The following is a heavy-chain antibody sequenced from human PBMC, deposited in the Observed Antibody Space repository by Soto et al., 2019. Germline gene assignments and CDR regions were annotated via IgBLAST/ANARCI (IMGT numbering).Heavy chain of an antibody. V-gene: IGHV4-4*02. Sequence: SETLSLTCAVSGGSISSSNWWSWVRQPPGKGLEWIGEIYHSGSTNYNPSLKSRVTISVDKSKNQFSLKLSSVTAADTAVYYCARDGCISTSCLIRNWFAPWGQGTLVTVSS. D-gene: IGHD2-2*01. J-gene: IGHJ5*02. CDR1: GGSISSSNW. CDR2: IYHSGST. CDR3: ARDGCISTSCLIRNWFAP.